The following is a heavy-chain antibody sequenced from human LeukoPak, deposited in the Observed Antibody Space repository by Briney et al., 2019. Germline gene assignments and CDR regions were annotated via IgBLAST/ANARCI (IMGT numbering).Heavy chain of an antibody. CDR2: IYYSGST. V-gene: IGHV4-31*03. CDR3: ARGIRYYYCSGGYFDY. CDR1: GGSISSDGYY. Sequence: SQTLSLTCTVSGGSISSDGYYWSWIRQHPGKGLEWIGYIYYSGSTYYNPSLKSRVTISVDTSKNQFSLKLSSVTAADTAVYYCARGIRYYYCSGGYFDYWGQGTLVTVSS. J-gene: IGHJ4*02. D-gene: IGHD3-10*01.